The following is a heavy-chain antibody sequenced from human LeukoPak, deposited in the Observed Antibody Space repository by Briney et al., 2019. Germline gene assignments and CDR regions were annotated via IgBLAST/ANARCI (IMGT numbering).Heavy chain of an antibody. CDR2: ITDSGHSS. V-gene: IGHV3-23*01. D-gene: IGHD4-23*01. J-gene: IGHJ4*02. Sequence: GGSLRLSCAFSGFTFSNYAMSWVRQAPGKGLEWISGITDSGHSSYFADSVRGRFTISRDKSKNTLYLQMNSLRAEDTAVYSCAKGILRGNYYYFDYWGQGALVPVSS. CDR3: AKGILRGNYYYFDY. CDR1: GFTFSNYA.